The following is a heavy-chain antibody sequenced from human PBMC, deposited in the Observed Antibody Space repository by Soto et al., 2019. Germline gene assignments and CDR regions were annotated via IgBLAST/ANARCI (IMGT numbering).Heavy chain of an antibody. D-gene: IGHD3-16*01. V-gene: IGHV3-23*01. Sequence: PGGALRLSCVASVFPFSSYAMSWVRQTPGKGLEWVSGISGSGGRTYYADSVKGRFTISRDNSNNTLSLQMHILRVEDTAVYFCAKGGYYSLFDIWGKGTMVTVSS. CDR3: AKGGYYSLFDI. J-gene: IGHJ3*02. CDR2: ISGSGGRT. CDR1: VFPFSSYA.